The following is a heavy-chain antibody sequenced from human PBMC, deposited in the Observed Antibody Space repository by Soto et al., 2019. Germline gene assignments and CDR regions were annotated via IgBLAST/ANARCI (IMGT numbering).Heavy chain of an antibody. CDR3: ARLIYDFWSGYPRGAFDI. CDR1: GGSFSGYY. V-gene: IGHV4-34*01. Sequence: SETLSLTCAVYGGSFSGYYWSWIRQPPGKGLEWIGEINHSGSTNYNSSLKSRVTISVDTSKNQFSLKLSSVTAADTAVYYCARLIYDFWSGYPRGAFDIWGQGTMVTVSS. D-gene: IGHD3-3*01. J-gene: IGHJ3*02. CDR2: INHSGST.